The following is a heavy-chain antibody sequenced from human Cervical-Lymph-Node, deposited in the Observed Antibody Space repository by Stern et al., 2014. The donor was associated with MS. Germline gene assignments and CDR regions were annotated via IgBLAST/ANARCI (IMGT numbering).Heavy chain of an antibody. V-gene: IGHV5-51*03. J-gene: IGHJ4*02. CDR1: GYSFSTYW. CDR2: IYPDDSDT. D-gene: IGHD3-9*01. CDR3: ARLQLSRVTGYLNY. Sequence: VQLVESGAEVKKPGESLKISCKGSGYSFSTYWIGWVRQMPGKGLEWMGIIYPDDSDTTYSPSFQGQVTMSADKSISTAYLQWSSLKASDTAMYYCARLQLSRVTGYLNYWCQGTLVTVSS.